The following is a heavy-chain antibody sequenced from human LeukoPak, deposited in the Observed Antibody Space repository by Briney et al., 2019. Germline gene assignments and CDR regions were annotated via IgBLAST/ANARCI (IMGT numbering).Heavy chain of an antibody. V-gene: IGHV6-1*01. Sequence: SQTLSLTCAISGDSVSINSAAWNWIRQSPSRGLEWLGRTYYRSKWYDEYAVYVKSRITINPATSTNQFPLKCNSVTPEDTAVYYCARQGRGGRSVVYWGQGTLVTVSS. CDR1: GDSVSINSAA. J-gene: IGHJ4*02. CDR2: TYYRSKWYD. D-gene: IGHD3-16*01. CDR3: ARQGRGGRSVVY.